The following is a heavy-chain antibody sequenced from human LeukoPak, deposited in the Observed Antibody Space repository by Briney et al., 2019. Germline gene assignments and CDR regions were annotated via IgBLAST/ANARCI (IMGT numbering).Heavy chain of an antibody. CDR3: AKDRSAARVGATPTYYFDY. Sequence: GGSLRLSCAASGITFSSYAMNWVRQAPGKGLEWGSAISGSGGSTYYADSVKGRFTISRDNSKNTLYLQLNSLRVEDTAVYYCAKDRSAARVGATPTYYFDYWGQGTLVTVSS. CDR1: GITFSSYA. D-gene: IGHD1-26*01. CDR2: ISGSGGST. V-gene: IGHV3-23*01. J-gene: IGHJ4*02.